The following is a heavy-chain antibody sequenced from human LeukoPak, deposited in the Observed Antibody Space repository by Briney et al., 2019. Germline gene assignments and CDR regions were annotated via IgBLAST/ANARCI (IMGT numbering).Heavy chain of an antibody. CDR3: ARDQGHSGYDLLDY. CDR1: GFTLGNDW. D-gene: IGHD5-12*01. CDR2: IKQDGSEK. Sequence: HPGGSLRLSCVDSGFTLGNDWMTWVRQAPGKGLEWVANIKQDGSEKYYVDSVKGRFTISRDNAKNSLYLQMNSLRAEDTAVYYCARDQGHSGYDLLDYWGQGALVTVSS. J-gene: IGHJ4*02. V-gene: IGHV3-7*03.